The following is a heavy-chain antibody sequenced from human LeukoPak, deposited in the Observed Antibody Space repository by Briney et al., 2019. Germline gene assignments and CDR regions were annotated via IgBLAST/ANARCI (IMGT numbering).Heavy chain of an antibody. D-gene: IGHD3-22*01. Sequence: SETLSLTCTVSGGSISSYYWSWIRQPPGKGLEWIGYIYYSGSTNYNPSLKSRVTISVDTSKNQFSLKLSSVTAADTAVYYCARDLSYDSSGYYLYYYYYYMDVWGKGTTVTVSS. CDR1: GGSISSYY. CDR3: ARDLSYDSSGYYLYYYYYYMDV. CDR2: IYYSGST. V-gene: IGHV4-59*12. J-gene: IGHJ6*03.